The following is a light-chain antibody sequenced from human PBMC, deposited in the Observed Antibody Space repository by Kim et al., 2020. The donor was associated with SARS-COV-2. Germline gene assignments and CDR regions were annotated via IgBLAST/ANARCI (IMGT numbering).Light chain of an antibody. CDR3: TAWDHNLSAHV. Sequence: RQTATLTCTGNNDKVGNEGVFWLQQRQGHPPKLVSYRNNKRPSGISERFSASRSGDTASLTITGLQPEDEADYYCTAWDHNLSAHVFGGGTQLTVL. CDR2: RNN. J-gene: IGLJ2*01. V-gene: IGLV10-54*04. CDR1: NDKVGNEG.